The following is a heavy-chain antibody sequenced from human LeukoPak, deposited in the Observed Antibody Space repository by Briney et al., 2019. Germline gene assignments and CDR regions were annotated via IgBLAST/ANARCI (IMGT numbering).Heavy chain of an antibody. CDR1: GYNFTSYW. CDR2: IYPGDSDT. D-gene: IGHD5-12*01. J-gene: IGHJ3*02. Sequence: GESLKISCKGSGYNFTSYWIGWVRQMPGKGLEWMGIIYPGDSDTRYSPSFQGQVTISADKSISTAYLQWSSLKASDTAMYYCARLGPVDSDAFDIWGQGTMVTVSS. V-gene: IGHV5-51*01. CDR3: ARLGPVDSDAFDI.